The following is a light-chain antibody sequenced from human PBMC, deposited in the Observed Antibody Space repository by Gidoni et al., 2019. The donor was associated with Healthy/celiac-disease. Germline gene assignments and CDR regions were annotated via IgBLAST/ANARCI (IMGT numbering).Light chain of an antibody. CDR1: QSVSSY. V-gene: IGKV3-11*01. CDR2: DAS. CDR3: QQRSNWPQYT. J-gene: IGKJ2*01. Sequence: EIVLTQSPATLSLSPGERATLSCRASQSVSSYLAWYQQKPGQAPRLLIYDASNRATGIPARFSGSGSGTDFTLTISSLAPEDFAVYYCQQRSNWPQYTFGQXTKLEIK.